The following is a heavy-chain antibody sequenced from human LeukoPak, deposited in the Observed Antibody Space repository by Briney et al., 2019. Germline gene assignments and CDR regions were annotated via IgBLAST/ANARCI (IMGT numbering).Heavy chain of an antibody. Sequence: ASVKVSCKVSGYTLTELSMHWVRQAPGKGIEWMGGFDPEDGETIYAQKFQGRVTMTEDTSTDTAYMELSSLRSEDTAVYYCATARFTMVRGVTYYFDYWGQGTLVTVSS. J-gene: IGHJ4*02. D-gene: IGHD3-10*01. CDR1: GYTLTELS. CDR3: ATARFTMVRGVTYYFDY. V-gene: IGHV1-24*01. CDR2: FDPEDGET.